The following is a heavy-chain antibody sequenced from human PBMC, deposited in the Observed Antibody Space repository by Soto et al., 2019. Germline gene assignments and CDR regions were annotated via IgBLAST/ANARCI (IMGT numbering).Heavy chain of an antibody. CDR3: ARVRVLYYMDV. Sequence: SETLSLTCAVYSGSFSGYYWSWIRQPPGKGLEWIGEINHGGSTNYNPSLKSRVTISVDTSKNHFSLKLSSVTAADTAVYYCARVRVLYYMDVWGTGTTVTVSS. CDR2: INHGGST. J-gene: IGHJ6*03. CDR1: SGSFSGYY. V-gene: IGHV4-34*01.